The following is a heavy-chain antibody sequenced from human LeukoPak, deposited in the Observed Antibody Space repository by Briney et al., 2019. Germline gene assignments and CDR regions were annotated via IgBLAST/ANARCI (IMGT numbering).Heavy chain of an antibody. CDR2: ISYDGSNK. CDR3: AKARRDSSVDY. Sequence: GRSLRLSCAASGFTFSSYGMHWVRQAPGKGLEWVAVISYDGSNKYYADSVKGRFTISRDNSKNTLYLQMNSLRAEDTAVYYCAKARRDSSVDYWGQVTLVTVSS. J-gene: IGHJ4*02. CDR1: GFTFSSYG. D-gene: IGHD3-22*01. V-gene: IGHV3-30*18.